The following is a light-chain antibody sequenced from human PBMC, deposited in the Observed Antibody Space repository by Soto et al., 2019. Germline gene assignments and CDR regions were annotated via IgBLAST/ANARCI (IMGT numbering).Light chain of an antibody. Sequence: IQLTQSPSLLPASVGNRITITCPASQGICQYVARYQQKAGKTPKLLLYSAGVLQGGIPSRVSGSGSATDFILTISGLQPEDCATYYCQQVNYNPFPFGGGTRGEIK. V-gene: IGKV1-9*01. CDR2: SAG. J-gene: IGKJ4*01. CDR1: QGICQY. CDR3: QQVNYNPFP.